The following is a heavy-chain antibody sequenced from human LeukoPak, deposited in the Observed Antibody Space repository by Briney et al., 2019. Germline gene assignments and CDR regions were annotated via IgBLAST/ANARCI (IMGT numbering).Heavy chain of an antibody. D-gene: IGHD3-22*01. CDR2: ISGSGGST. J-gene: IGHJ4*02. CDR3: AKDGDSDSSGYYYGVFDY. Sequence: PGGSLRLSWAASGFTFSSYAMSWVRQAPGKGLEWVSAISGSGGSTYYADSVKGRFTISRDNSKNTLYLQMNSLRAEDTAVYYCAKDGDSDSSGYYYGVFDYWGQGTLVTVSS. V-gene: IGHV3-23*01. CDR1: GFTFSSYA.